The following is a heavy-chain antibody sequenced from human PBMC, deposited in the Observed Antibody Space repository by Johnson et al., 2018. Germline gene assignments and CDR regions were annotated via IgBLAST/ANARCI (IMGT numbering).Heavy chain of an antibody. CDR2: ISSSSYYI. CDR3: ARDVRYMDV. CDR1: GFTFSSYS. V-gene: IGHV3-21*01. J-gene: IGHJ6*03. Sequence: EVQLVESGGGLVKXGGSXRLXCGASGFTFSSYSMNWVRQAPGKGLEWVSSISSSSYYIYYADSVKGRFTISRDNSKNTLYLQMNSLRAEDTAVYYCARDVRYMDVWGKGTTVTVSS.